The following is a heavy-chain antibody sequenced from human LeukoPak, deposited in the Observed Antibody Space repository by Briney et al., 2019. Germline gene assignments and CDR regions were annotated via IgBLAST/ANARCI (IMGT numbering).Heavy chain of an antibody. J-gene: IGHJ4*02. Sequence: GGSLRLSCAASGFTISSYAMAWVRQSPGKGLEWVSAIGGSDGTTYYSDSVKGRFTISRDNSENTLCLQMNSLRAEDTAVYYCAKRDSSGSYPYYFDSWGQGTLVTVSS. CDR3: AKRDSSGSYPYYFDS. D-gene: IGHD3-10*01. CDR1: GFTISSYA. V-gene: IGHV3-23*01. CDR2: IGGSDGTT.